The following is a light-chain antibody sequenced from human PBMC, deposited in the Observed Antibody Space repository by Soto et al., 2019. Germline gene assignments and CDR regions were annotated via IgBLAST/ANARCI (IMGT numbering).Light chain of an antibody. CDR2: EVS. Sequence: QSALTQPRSLSGSPGQSVTISCTGTSGDVGGYNYVSWYQQQSGKAPKLMIHEVSNRPSGVSNRFSGSKSGNTASLTISGLQAEDEADYYCSSYTSSRAYVFGIGTKLTV. V-gene: IGLV2-14*01. CDR1: SGDVGGYNY. CDR3: SSYTSSRAYV. J-gene: IGLJ1*01.